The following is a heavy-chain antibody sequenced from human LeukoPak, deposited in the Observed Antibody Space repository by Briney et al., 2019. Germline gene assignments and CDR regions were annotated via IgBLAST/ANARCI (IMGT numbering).Heavy chain of an antibody. D-gene: IGHD1/OR15-1a*01. CDR2: ISSSSSYI. CDR1: GFTFSSYS. Sequence: PGGSLRLSCAASGFTFSSYSMNWVRQAPGKGLEWVSSISSSSSYIYYADSVKGRFTTSRDNAKNSLYLQMNSLRAEDTAVYYCARDGYNWIKDAFDIWGQGTMVTVSS. V-gene: IGHV3-21*01. J-gene: IGHJ3*02. CDR3: ARDGYNWIKDAFDI.